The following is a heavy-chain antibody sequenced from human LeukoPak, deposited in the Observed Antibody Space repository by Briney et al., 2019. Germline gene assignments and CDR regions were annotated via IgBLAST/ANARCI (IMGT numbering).Heavy chain of an antibody. CDR3: ARDLYYYDSSGYYLWGFDI. Sequence: SETLSLTCTVSGGSISSGSYYWSWIRQPAGKGLEWIGRIYTSGSTNYNPSLKSRVTISVDTSKNQFSLKLSSVTAADTAVYYCARDLYYYDSSGYYLWGFDIWGQGTMVTVSS. CDR1: GGSISSGSYY. J-gene: IGHJ3*02. D-gene: IGHD3-22*01. V-gene: IGHV4-61*02. CDR2: IYTSGST.